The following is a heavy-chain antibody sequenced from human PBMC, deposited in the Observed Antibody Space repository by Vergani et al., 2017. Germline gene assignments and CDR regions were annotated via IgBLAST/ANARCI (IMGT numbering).Heavy chain of an antibody. CDR1: GYSISSGYY. CDR2: IYHSGST. CDR3: AREKIGYCTNGVCKEDWFDP. V-gene: IGHV4-38-2*02. J-gene: IGHJ5*02. Sequence: QVQLQESGPGLVKPSETLSLTCAVSGYSISSGYYWGWIRQPPGKGLEWIGSIYHSGSTYYNPSLKSRVTISVDTSKNQFSLKLSAVTAADKAVYYCAREKIGYCTNGVCKEDWFDPWGQGTLVTVSS. D-gene: IGHD2-8*01.